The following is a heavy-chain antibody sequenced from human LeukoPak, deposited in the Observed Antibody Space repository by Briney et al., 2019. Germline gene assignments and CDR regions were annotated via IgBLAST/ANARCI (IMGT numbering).Heavy chain of an antibody. Sequence: GGSLRLSCAASGFTFSSYSMNWVRQAPGKGLEWVSSISSSSSYIYYADSVKGRFTISRDNAKNSLYLQMNSLGAEDTAVYYCARDGRATEFGPWGQGTLVTVSS. CDR2: ISSSSSYI. D-gene: IGHD1-26*01. V-gene: IGHV3-21*01. CDR3: ARDGRATEFGP. J-gene: IGHJ5*02. CDR1: GFTFSSYS.